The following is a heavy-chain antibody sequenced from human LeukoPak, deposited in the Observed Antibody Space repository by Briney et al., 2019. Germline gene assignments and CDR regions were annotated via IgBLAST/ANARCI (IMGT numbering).Heavy chain of an antibody. CDR1: GDSISSSPYY. CDR3: ARRYSYSSLPDY. Sequence: PSETPSLTCTVSGDSISSSPYYWGWIRQPPGKGLEWIGSIYYTGSTYYNPSLKSRVTISVDTSKNQFSLKLSSVTAADTAVYYCARRYSYSSLPDYWGQGTLVTVSS. J-gene: IGHJ4*02. V-gene: IGHV4-39*01. D-gene: IGHD6-19*01. CDR2: IYYTGST.